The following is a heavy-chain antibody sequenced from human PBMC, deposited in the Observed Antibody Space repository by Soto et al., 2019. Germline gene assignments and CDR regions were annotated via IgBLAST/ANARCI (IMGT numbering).Heavy chain of an antibody. CDR3: ASRDGYNYAFDI. D-gene: IGHD5-12*01. Sequence: GESLKISCKGSGYSFTSYWIGWVRQMPGKGLEWMWIIYPGDSDTRYSPSFQGQVTISADKSISTAFLQGSSLKAADTAMEYCASRDGYNYAFDIWGQGTMVTVSS. V-gene: IGHV5-51*01. CDR2: IYPGDSDT. J-gene: IGHJ3*02. CDR1: GYSFTSYW.